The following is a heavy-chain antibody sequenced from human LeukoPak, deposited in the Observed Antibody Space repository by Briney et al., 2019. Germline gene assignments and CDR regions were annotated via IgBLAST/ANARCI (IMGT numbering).Heavy chain of an antibody. V-gene: IGHV1-24*01. CDR2: FDPEDGET. J-gene: IGHJ4*02. D-gene: IGHD3-10*01. CDR3: ATTYGSGSYPYYFDY. CDR1: GGTFSSYA. Sequence: ASVKVSCKASGGTFSSYAISWVRQAPGKGLEWMGGFDPEDGETIYAQKFQGRVTMTEDTSTDTAYMELSSLRSEDTAVYYCATTYGSGSYPYYFDYWGQGTLVTVSS.